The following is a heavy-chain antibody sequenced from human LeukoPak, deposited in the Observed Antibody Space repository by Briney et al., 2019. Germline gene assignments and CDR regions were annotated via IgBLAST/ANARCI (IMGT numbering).Heavy chain of an antibody. CDR1: SGSISSSNW. D-gene: IGHD1-26*01. CDR2: INHSGSI. Sequence: SGTLSLTCAVSSGSISSSNWWSWVRQPPGKGLEWIGEINHSGSINYNPSLKSRVTISVDKSKNQFSLNLSSVTAADTAVYYCASLVSGSFSLWYFDLWGRGTLVTVFS. CDR3: ASLVSGSFSLWYFDL. V-gene: IGHV4-4*02. J-gene: IGHJ2*01.